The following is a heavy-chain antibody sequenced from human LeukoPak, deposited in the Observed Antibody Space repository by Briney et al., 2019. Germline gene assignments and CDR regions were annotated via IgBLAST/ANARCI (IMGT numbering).Heavy chain of an antibody. CDR1: GYTFTGYY. CDR3: ARAGYSSSWPIDY. V-gene: IGHV1-2*02. Sequence: ASVKVSCKASGYTFTGYYMHWVRQAPGQGLEWMGWINPNSGGTNYAQKFQGRVTMTRDTSISTAYMELRSLRSDDTAVYYCARAGYSSSWPIDYWGQGTLVTVSS. J-gene: IGHJ4*02. D-gene: IGHD6-13*01. CDR2: INPNSGGT.